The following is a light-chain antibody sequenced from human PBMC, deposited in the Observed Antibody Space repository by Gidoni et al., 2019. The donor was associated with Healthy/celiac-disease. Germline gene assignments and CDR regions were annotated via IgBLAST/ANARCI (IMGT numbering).Light chain of an antibody. V-gene: IGLV3-1*01. CDR1: KLGDKY. CDR2: QDS. Sequence: SYALTQPPSVSVSPGKTASITCSGDKLGDKYACWYQQKPGQSPVLVIYQDSKRPSGIPERLSGSNSGNTATLTISGTQAMDEADYYCQAWDSSTAVFGGGTKLTVL. CDR3: QAWDSSTAV. J-gene: IGLJ2*01.